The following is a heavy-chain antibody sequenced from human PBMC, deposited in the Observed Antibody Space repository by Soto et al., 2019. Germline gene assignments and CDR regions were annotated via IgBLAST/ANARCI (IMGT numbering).Heavy chain of an antibody. CDR3: ARGRRSDRNRRGWWFDS. D-gene: IGHD1-1*01. Sequence: SETLSLTCAVYGGSFSGYYWSWIRQPPGKGLEWIGEINHSGSTNYNPSLKSRVTISVDTSKNQFSLKLSSVTAADTAVYYCARGRRSDRNRRGWWFDSWGKGTLVTVSS. J-gene: IGHJ5*01. CDR2: INHSGST. V-gene: IGHV4-34*01. CDR1: GGSFSGYY.